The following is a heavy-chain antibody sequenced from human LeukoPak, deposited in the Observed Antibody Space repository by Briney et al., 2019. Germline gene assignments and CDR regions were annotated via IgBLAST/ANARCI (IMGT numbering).Heavy chain of an antibody. Sequence: ASVKVSCKASGYTFTGYYMHWVRQAPGQGLEWMGWINPNSGGTNYAQKFQGRVTMTRDTSISTAYMELSRLRSDDTAVYYCARELSGSYPMGYYYYGMDVWGQGTTVTVSS. J-gene: IGHJ6*02. CDR1: GYTFTGYY. D-gene: IGHD1-26*01. CDR2: INPNSGGT. V-gene: IGHV1-2*02. CDR3: ARELSGSYPMGYYYYGMDV.